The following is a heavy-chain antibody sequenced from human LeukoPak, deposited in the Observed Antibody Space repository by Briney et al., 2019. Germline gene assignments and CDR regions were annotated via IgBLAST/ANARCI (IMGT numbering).Heavy chain of an antibody. CDR3: ARDLRGLDAFDI. Sequence: GGSLRLSCAASGFTFSIYSMNWVRQAPGKGLEWVSCISSSSSHIYYSDSVKGRFTISRDNAKNSLYLQMISLTAEDTAVYFCARDLRGLDAFDIWGQGTMVTVSS. V-gene: IGHV3-21*01. CDR2: ISSSSSHI. J-gene: IGHJ3*02. CDR1: GFTFSIYS.